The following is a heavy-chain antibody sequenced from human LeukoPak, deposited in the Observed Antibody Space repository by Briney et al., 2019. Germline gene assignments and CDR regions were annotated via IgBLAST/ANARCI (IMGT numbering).Heavy chain of an antibody. D-gene: IGHD5-18*01. CDR3: AREVPDTAMVPL. V-gene: IGHV4-59*01. Sequence: SETLSLTCTVSGGSISGYYWSWIWQPPGKGLEWIGYIYSSGNTNYNPSLKSRVTISVDTSKNQFSLKLSSVTAADTAVYYCAREVPDTAMVPLWGQGTLVTVSS. CDR1: GGSISGYY. CDR2: IYSSGNT. J-gene: IGHJ4*02.